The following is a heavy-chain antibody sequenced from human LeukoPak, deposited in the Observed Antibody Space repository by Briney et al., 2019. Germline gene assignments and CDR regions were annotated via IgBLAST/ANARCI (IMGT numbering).Heavy chain of an antibody. Sequence: PGGFLRLSCAASGFTFSSYGMHWVRQAPGKGLEWVAVISYDGSNKYYADSVKGRFTISRDNSKNMLYLQINSLRAEDTAVYYCAKEVVPAAYYYYGMDVWGKGTTVTVSS. CDR2: ISYDGSNK. CDR3: AKEVVPAAYYYYGMDV. V-gene: IGHV3-30*18. J-gene: IGHJ6*04. CDR1: GFTFSSYG. D-gene: IGHD2-2*01.